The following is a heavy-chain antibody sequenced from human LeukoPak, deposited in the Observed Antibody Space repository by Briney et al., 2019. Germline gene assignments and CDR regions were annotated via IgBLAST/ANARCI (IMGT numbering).Heavy chain of an antibody. CDR3: ARVIVGATRWFDP. J-gene: IGHJ5*02. V-gene: IGHV3-20*04. CDR1: GFTFDDYG. D-gene: IGHD1-26*01. CDR2: INWNGGRT. Sequence: GGSLRLSCAASGFTFDDYGMSWVRQAPGKGLEWVSDINWNGGRTGYTDSVKGRFTISRDNAKTSLYLQMNSLRAEDTALYYCARVIVGATRWFDPWGQGTLVTVSS.